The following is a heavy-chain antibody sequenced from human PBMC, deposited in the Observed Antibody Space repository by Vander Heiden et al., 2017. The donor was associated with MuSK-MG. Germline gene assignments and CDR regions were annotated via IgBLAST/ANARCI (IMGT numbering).Heavy chain of an antibody. CDR1: GYSFTSYW. J-gene: IGHJ3*02. CDR3: ARRRYYDSSGYFDAFDI. V-gene: IGHV5-51*03. Sequence: EVQLVQSGAEVKKPGESLKISCKGSGYSFTSYWIGWVRQMPGKGLEWRGIIYPGDSDTRYSPSFQGQVTISADKSISTAYLQWSSLKASDTAMYYCARRRYYDSSGYFDAFDIWGQGTMVTVSS. CDR2: IYPGDSDT. D-gene: IGHD3-22*01.